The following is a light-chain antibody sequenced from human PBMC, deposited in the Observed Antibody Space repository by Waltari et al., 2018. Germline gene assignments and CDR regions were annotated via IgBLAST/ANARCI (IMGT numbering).Light chain of an antibody. CDR1: QSITSH. J-gene: IGKJ2*01. CDR2: TAS. CDR3: QQSYITPYT. V-gene: IGKV1-39*01. Sequence: DIQMTQAPSSPSASVGDRVTMTCRASQSITSHLNWFQQQPGKAPKLLIHTASSLQSGVPSRFSGSGSGTHFTLTITSLQPEDFATYFCQQSYITPYTFGQGTKLEIK.